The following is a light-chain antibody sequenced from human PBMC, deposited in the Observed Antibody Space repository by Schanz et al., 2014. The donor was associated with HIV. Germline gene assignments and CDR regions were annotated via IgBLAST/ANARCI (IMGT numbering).Light chain of an antibody. V-gene: IGKV3D-20*02. CDR3: QQYSNWPPMT. CDR2: DAS. Sequence: EIVLTQSPATLSLSPGERATLSCRASQSVSDNYLAWYQQRPGQAPRLLIYDASSRATGIPDRFSGSGSGTEFTLTISSLQSEDFAVYYCQQYSNWPPMTFGGGTKVEIK. J-gene: IGKJ4*01. CDR1: QSVSDNY.